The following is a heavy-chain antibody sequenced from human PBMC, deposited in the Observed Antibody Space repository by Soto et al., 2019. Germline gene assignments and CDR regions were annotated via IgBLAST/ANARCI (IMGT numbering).Heavy chain of an antibody. J-gene: IGHJ6*02. D-gene: IGHD2-15*01. Sequence: PSETLSLTCTVSGGSISSDDYYWSWLRQPPGKGLEWIGYIYYSGSTYYNPSLKSRVTISLDTSKNHFSLKLPSVTAADTAVYYCARGYWSGGSCYSYFYGMDVWGQGTTVTVSS. CDR3: ARGYWSGGSCYSYFYGMDV. V-gene: IGHV4-30-4*01. CDR2: IYYSGST. CDR1: GGSISSDDYY.